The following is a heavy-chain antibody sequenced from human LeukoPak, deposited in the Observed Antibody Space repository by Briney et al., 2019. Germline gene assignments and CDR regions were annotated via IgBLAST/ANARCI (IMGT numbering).Heavy chain of an antibody. Sequence: GSLRLSCAASGFTFDDYGMSWVRQAPGKGLEWIGEINHSGSTNYNPSLKSRVTISVDTSKNQFSLKLSSVTAADTAVYYCARVSSYHLYYYYYYMDVWGKGTTVTVSS. CDR3: ARVSSYHLYYYYYYMDV. CDR2: INHSGST. D-gene: IGHD6-6*01. V-gene: IGHV4-34*01. CDR1: GFTFDDYG. J-gene: IGHJ6*03.